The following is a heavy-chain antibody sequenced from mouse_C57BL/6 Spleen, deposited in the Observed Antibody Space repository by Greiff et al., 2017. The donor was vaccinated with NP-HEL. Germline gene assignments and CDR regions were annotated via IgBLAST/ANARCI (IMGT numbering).Heavy chain of an antibody. CDR1: GYTFTDYN. CDR3: ARGDYGSSYGKAMDY. V-gene: IGHV1-22*01. D-gene: IGHD1-1*01. J-gene: IGHJ4*01. CDR2: INPNNGGT. Sequence: EVQLQESGPELVKPGASVKMSCKASGYTFTDYNMHWVKQSHGKSLEWIGNINPNNGGTSYNQKLKGKATLPVNKSSSPAYMELRSLTSEDSAVYYCARGDYGSSYGKAMDYWGQGTSVTVSS.